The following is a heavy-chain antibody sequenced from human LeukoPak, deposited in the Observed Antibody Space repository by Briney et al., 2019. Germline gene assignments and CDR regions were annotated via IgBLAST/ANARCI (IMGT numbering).Heavy chain of an antibody. V-gene: IGHV4-34*01. Sequence: SETLSLTCAVYGGSFSGYYWSWIRQPPGKGLEWIGEINHSGSTNYNPSLKSRVTISVDTSKNQFSLKLSSVTAEDTAVYYCARRAGGYSHPYDYWGQGTLVTVSS. CDR3: ARRAGGYSHPYDY. D-gene: IGHD4-23*01. CDR2: INHSGST. J-gene: IGHJ4*02. CDR1: GGSFSGYY.